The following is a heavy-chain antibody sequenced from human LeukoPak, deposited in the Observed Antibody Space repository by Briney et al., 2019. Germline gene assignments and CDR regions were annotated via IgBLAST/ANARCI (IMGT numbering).Heavy chain of an antibody. V-gene: IGHV4-4*09. Sequence: SETLSLTCAVSAASISNYYWSWIRQAPGKGLEWIGYISTSGSTNYNPSLKSRVSISLDTSKNRFSLDLNFVTAADTAVYYCASPRSGYRYTFDYWGQGALVTVSS. J-gene: IGHJ4*02. CDR3: ASPRSGYRYTFDY. CDR2: ISTSGST. D-gene: IGHD3-22*01. CDR1: AASISNYY.